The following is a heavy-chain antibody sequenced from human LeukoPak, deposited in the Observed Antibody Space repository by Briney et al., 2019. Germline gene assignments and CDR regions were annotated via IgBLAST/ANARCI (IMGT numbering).Heavy chain of an antibody. V-gene: IGHV3-30-3*01. Sequence: GRSLRLSCAASGFTFSSYAMHWVAQAPGKGLEWVAVISYDGSNKYYADSVKGRFTISRDNAKKTLYLQMNSLRAEDTAVYYCARPVYYYGSGSYYNMFHWGQGTLVTVSS. CDR2: ISYDGSNK. J-gene: IGHJ4*02. CDR1: GFTFSSYA. CDR3: ARPVYYYGSGSYYNMFH. D-gene: IGHD3-10*01.